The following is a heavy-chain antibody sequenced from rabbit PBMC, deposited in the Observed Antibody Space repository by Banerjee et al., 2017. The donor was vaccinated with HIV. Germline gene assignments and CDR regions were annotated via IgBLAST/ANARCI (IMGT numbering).Heavy chain of an antibody. D-gene: IGHD8-1*01. CDR2: IDPVFGST. CDR3: ARGADYTFNL. V-gene: IGHV1S47*01. CDR1: GFDFSSYG. Sequence: QEQLVESGGGLVQPGGSLKLSCKASGFDFSSYGVSWVRQAPGKGLEWIGYIDPVFGSTYYASWVNGRFTIASHNAQNTLYLQLNRLTAADTATYFCARGADYTFNLWGQGTLVTVS. J-gene: IGHJ4*01.